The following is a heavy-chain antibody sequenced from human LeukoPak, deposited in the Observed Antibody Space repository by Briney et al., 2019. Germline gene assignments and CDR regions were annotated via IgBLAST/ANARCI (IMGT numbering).Heavy chain of an antibody. J-gene: IGHJ6*03. V-gene: IGHV4-39*07. D-gene: IGHD3-10*01. Sequence: SETLSLTCTVSGGSIGGSNYYWGWIRQPPGKGLEWIGGICYSGISKSNPSLKSRVTISVDTSKNQFSLNVNSVTAADTAVCYCVRGRYGSGDYYYYYYYMDVWGKGTTVIVSS. CDR1: GGSIGGSNYY. CDR2: ICYSGIS. CDR3: VRGRYGSGDYYYYYYYMDV.